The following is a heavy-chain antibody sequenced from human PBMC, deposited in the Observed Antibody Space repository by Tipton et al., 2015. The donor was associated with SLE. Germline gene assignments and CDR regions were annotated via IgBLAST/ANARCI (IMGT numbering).Heavy chain of an antibody. J-gene: IGHJ6*03. V-gene: IGHV4-31*11. D-gene: IGHD2-21*01. CDR1: GGSISSVGYY. CDR2: IYHSGST. CDR3: ARALWGSDRYYYYMDV. Sequence: TLSLTCAVSGGSISSVGYYWSWIRQHPGKGLEWIGHIYHSGSTFYSPSLRSRVTISVDTSKNQFSLRLSSVTAADTAVYYCARALWGSDRYYYYMDVWGKGTTVTVSS.